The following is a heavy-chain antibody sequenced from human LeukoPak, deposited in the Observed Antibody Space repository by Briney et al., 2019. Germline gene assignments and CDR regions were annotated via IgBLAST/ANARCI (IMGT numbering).Heavy chain of an antibody. D-gene: IGHD1-7*01. CDR1: GFTFSSYA. CDR2: IGGSGGST. CDR3: AKWRGLELLYYYYMDV. Sequence: GGSLRLSCAASGFTFSSYAMSWVRQAPGKGLEWVSAIGGSGGSTYYADSVKGRFTISRDNSKNTLYLQMNSLRAEDTAVYYCAKWRGLELLYYYYMDVWGKGTTVTVSS. V-gene: IGHV3-23*01. J-gene: IGHJ6*03.